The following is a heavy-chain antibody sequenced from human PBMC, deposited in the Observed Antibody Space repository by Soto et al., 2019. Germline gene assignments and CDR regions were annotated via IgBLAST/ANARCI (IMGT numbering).Heavy chain of an antibody. V-gene: IGHV3-11*06. J-gene: IGHJ4*02. CDR3: AREYSGYGLDYFDY. D-gene: IGHD5-12*01. CDR1: GFTFSDYY. Sequence: VGSLRLSCAASGFTFSDYYMSWIRQAPGKGLEWVSYISSSSSYTNYADSVKGRFTISRDNAKNSLYLQMNSLRAEDTAVYYCAREYSGYGLDYFDYWGQGTLVTVSS. CDR2: ISSSSSYT.